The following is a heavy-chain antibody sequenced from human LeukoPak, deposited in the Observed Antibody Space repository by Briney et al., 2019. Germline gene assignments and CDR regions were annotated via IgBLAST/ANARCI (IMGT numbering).Heavy chain of an antibody. CDR1: GFTFSNYG. Sequence: PGGTLRLSCTASGFTFSNYGMSWVRQAPGKGLEWVSAISDSDGHTYYADSVKGRFTISRDNPKNTLYLQMNSLRAEDTAVYYCAKDYSSGYYYDYWGQGTLVTVSS. V-gene: IGHV3-23*01. D-gene: IGHD3-22*01. CDR3: AKDYSSGYYYDY. CDR2: ISDSDGHT. J-gene: IGHJ4*02.